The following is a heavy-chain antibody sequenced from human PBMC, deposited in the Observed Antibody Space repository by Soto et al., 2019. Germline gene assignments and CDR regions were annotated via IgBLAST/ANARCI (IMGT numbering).Heavy chain of an antibody. Sequence: GGSLRLSCAASGFTFSSYAMSWVRQAPGKGLEWVSAISGSGGSTYYADSVKGRFTISRDNSKNTLYLQMNSLRAEDTAVYYCAKVLGVRYYYFDYWGQRTLVTVSS. CDR2: ISGSGGST. D-gene: IGHD1-26*01. J-gene: IGHJ4*02. V-gene: IGHV3-23*01. CDR3: AKVLGVRYYYFDY. CDR1: GFTFSSYA.